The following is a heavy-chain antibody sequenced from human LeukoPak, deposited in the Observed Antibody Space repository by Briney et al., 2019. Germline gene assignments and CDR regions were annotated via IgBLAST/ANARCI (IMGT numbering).Heavy chain of an antibody. J-gene: IGHJ5*02. Sequence: ASVKVSCKASGYTFTSYDINWVRQATGQGPEWMGWMNPNSGNTGYAQKFQGRVTMTRNTSISTAYMELSSLRSEDTAVYYYARGRYSSSWYGMENWFDPWGQGTLVTVSS. D-gene: IGHD6-13*01. CDR3: ARGRYSSSWYGMENWFDP. CDR1: GYTFTSYD. V-gene: IGHV1-8*01. CDR2: MNPNSGNT.